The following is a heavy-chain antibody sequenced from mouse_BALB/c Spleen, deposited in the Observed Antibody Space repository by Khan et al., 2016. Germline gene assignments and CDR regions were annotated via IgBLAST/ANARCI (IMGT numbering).Heavy chain of an antibody. Sequence: EVQLQESGPGLVKPSQSLSLTCSVTGYSITSGYYWNWIRQFPGNNLEWMGYISYDGSNNYNPSLKNRTSIARDTSKNQFFLKLNSVTTEDTATYYCARLRRVYAMDYWGQGTSVTVSS. V-gene: IGHV3-6*02. CDR3: ARLRRVYAMDY. J-gene: IGHJ4*01. D-gene: IGHD2-12*01. CDR2: ISYDGSN. CDR1: GYSITSGYY.